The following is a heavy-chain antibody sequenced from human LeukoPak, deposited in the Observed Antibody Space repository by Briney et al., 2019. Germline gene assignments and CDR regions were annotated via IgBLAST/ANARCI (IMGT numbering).Heavy chain of an antibody. CDR1: GFTFSDRC. D-gene: IGHD3-10*01. V-gene: IGHV3-33*01. CDR2: IWSDGSNK. CDR3: VRASGSFDY. J-gene: IGHJ4*02. Sequence: GGSLRLSCVVSGFTFSDRCMDWVRQAPGKGLEWVAVIWSDGSNKYYADSVKGRFTISRDNSKKTLYLQMNSLRVEDTAVYYCVRASGSFDYWGQGTLVTVSS.